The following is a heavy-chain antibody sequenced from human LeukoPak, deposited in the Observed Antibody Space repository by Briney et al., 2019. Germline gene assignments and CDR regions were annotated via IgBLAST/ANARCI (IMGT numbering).Heavy chain of an antibody. D-gene: IGHD3-22*01. V-gene: IGHV3-9*01. J-gene: IGHJ4*02. CDR2: ISWNRGSI. Sequence: WRSLRLSCAASGFTFDDYDLHWVRQAPGKGLEWVSGISWNRGSIGYAYSVRGRFTISRDNAKNSLYLQMNSLRAEDTALYYCAKAPTGSSGYSATFLDYWGQGTLVTVSS. CDR1: GFTFDDYD. CDR3: AKAPTGSSGYSATFLDY.